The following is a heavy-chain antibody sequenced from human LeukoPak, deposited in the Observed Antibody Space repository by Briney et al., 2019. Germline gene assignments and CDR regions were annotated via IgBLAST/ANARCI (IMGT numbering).Heavy chain of an antibody. CDR2: ISGSGGST. CDR3: AKDAYYYDSSGWFDY. J-gene: IGHJ4*02. V-gene: IGHV3-23*01. D-gene: IGHD3-22*01. CDR1: GFTFSSYA. Sequence: GGSLRLSCAASGFTFSSYAMSWVRQAPGKGLEWVSAISGSGGSTYYADSVKGRFTISRDNSKNTLYLQMNSLRAEDTAVYYCAKDAYYYDSSGWFDYWSQGTLVTVSS.